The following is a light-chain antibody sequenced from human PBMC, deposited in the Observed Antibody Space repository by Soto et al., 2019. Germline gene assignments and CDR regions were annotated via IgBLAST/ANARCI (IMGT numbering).Light chain of an antibody. J-gene: IGLJ1*01. CDR1: STDVTIHNL. CDR2: EVN. V-gene: IGLV2-23*02. CDR3: CSYSGSYV. Sequence: QSVLTQPASVSGSPGQSITISCTGTSTDVTIHNLFSWYQQHAGKAPKLLIFEVNKRPSELSSRFKGAKSATPASPTISGGQDVDDADYYCCSYSGSYVFGSGTKLTVL.